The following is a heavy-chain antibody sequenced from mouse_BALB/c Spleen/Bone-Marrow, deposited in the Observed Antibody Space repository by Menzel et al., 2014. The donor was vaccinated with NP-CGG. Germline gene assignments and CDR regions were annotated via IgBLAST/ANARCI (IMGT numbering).Heavy chain of an antibody. V-gene: IGHV10-1*02. Sequence: EVQLVESGGGLVQPKGLLKLSCAASGFTFNTFAMNWVRQAPGKGLEWVARIRSKSNNFATYYADSVKDRFTISRDDSQSMLYLQVNNLKTEDTAMYYCVRGIYYYGSNYKNSALDYWGQGTSVTVSS. J-gene: IGHJ4*01. CDR1: GFTFNTFA. CDR2: IRSKSNNFAT. CDR3: VRGIYYYGSNYKNSALDY. D-gene: IGHD1-1*01.